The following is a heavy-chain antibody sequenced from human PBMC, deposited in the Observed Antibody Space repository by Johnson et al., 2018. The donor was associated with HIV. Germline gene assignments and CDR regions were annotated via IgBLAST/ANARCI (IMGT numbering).Heavy chain of an antibody. J-gene: IGHJ3*02. CDR3: ARKGERGIAVAEDAFDI. V-gene: IGHV3-30*03. CDR2: TSYDGSNK. Sequence: QVQLVESGGGVVQPGRSLRLSCAASGFAFSNFGMHWVRQAPGKGLEWVAVTSYDGSNKYYADSVKGRFTISRDNSKNTLYLQMNSLRAEDTALYYCARKGERGIAVAEDAFDIWGQGTMVTVSS. D-gene: IGHD6-19*01. CDR1: GFAFSNFG.